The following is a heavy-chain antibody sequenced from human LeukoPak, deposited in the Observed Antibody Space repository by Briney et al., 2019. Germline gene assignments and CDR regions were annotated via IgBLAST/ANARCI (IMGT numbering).Heavy chain of an antibody. V-gene: IGHV3-11*01. Sequence: GGSLRLSCAASGFTFSDYYMSWIRQAPGKGLEWVSYISSSGSTIYYADSVKGRFTISRDNAKNSLYLQMNSLRAEDTAVYYCARDLRYDSSGYYAGYWGQGTLVTVSS. CDR1: GFTFSDYY. D-gene: IGHD3-22*01. CDR3: ARDLRYDSSGYYAGY. CDR2: ISSSGSTI. J-gene: IGHJ4*02.